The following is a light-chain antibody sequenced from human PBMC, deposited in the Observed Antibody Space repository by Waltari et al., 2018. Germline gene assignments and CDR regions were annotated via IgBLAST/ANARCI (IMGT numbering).Light chain of an antibody. J-gene: IGKJ4*01. V-gene: IGKV2-29*02. CDR3: MQALQTPLT. CDR2: RVS. CDR1: QSLLYRDGNTD. Sequence: DIVMTQTPLSLPVTHGEPASISCRSSQSLLYRDGNTDLYWYLQKPGQPPRLLIYRVSNRFSGVPDRFSGSGSGTDFTLKISRVEAEDVGVYYCMQALQTPLTFGGGTKVEIK.